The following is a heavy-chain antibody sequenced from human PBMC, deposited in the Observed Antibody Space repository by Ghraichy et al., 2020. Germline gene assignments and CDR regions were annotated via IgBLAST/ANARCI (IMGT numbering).Heavy chain of an antibody. CDR3: AIDYYGSGTYFDY. CDR1: GGSFSGYY. J-gene: IGHJ4*02. CDR2: INHSGST. Sequence: SETLSLTCAVYGGSFSGYYWSWIRQPPGKGLEWIGEINHSGSTNYNPSLKSRVTISVDTSKNQFSLKLSSVTAADTAVYYCAIDYYGSGTYFDYWGQGTLVTVSS. V-gene: IGHV4-34*01. D-gene: IGHD3-10*01.